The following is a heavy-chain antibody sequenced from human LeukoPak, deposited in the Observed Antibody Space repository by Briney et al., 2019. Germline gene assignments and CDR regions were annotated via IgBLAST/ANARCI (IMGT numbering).Heavy chain of an antibody. Sequence: SRTLSLTCTVSGGSVSSGGSYWSWIRQPAGKGLEWIGHIYTIGTTNYNPSLKSRVTISVDTSMNQFSLKLSSVTAADTAMYYCAATNYFDSGGYFQPVDYWGQGTLVTVSS. D-gene: IGHD3-22*01. CDR1: GGSVSSGGSY. J-gene: IGHJ4*02. CDR2: IYTIGTT. CDR3: AATNYFDSGGYFQPVDY. V-gene: IGHV4-61*09.